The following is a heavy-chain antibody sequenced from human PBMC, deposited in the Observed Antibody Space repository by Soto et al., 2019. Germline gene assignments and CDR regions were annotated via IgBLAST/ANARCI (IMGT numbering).Heavy chain of an antibody. Sequence: PGGSLRPASAASRFTFDTYWMNWGRQAPGKGTEWLSGINSDGTISSYADSVKSRFTISRDNATNPLYLQMNSLRAEDTAVYYRARDVGYSSGWHFDYWGQGTLVTVSS. J-gene: IGHJ4*02. CDR2: INSDGTIS. V-gene: IGHV3-74*01. CDR3: ARDVGYSSGWHFDY. CDR1: RFTFDTYW. D-gene: IGHD6-19*01.